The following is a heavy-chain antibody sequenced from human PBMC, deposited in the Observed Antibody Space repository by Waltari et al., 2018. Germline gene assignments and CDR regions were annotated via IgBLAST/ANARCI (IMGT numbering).Heavy chain of an antibody. Sequence: QVQLLQWGAGLLKPSETLSLTRAVYGGSFSGYYCSWLRQLPGKGLEWLGEINHNASPDYNPSLKSRATISIETSKNQFSLKLDSVTAADTGVYYCARGWLQVAPPYYYYMDVWDRGTAVTVSS. CDR1: GGSFSGYY. D-gene: IGHD6-19*01. V-gene: IGHV4-34*01. CDR2: INHNASP. CDR3: ARGWLQVAPPYYYYMDV. J-gene: IGHJ6*03.